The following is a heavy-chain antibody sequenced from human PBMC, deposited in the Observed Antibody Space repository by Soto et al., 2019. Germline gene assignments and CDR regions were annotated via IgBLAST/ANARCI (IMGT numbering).Heavy chain of an antibody. J-gene: IGHJ4*02. CDR1: GGCMSTYY. CDR3: ARNRAVAGCDY. D-gene: IGHD6-19*01. Sequence: SETLSLTCTVSGGCMSTYYWSSIRQSPGKGLEWIGYIYSSGSTNYNPSLKSRVSISVDTSKNQFSLRLSSVTAADTAVYYCARNRAVAGCDYWGQGTLVTVSS. V-gene: IGHV4-59*01. CDR2: IYSSGST.